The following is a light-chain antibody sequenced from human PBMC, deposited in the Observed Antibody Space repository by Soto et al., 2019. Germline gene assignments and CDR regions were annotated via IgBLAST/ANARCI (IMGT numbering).Light chain of an antibody. V-gene: IGLV2-23*02. CDR1: SSDVGSYNL. Sequence: QSALTQPASVSGSPGQSITISCTGTSSDVGSYNLVSWYQQHPGKAPTLMIYEVSKRPSGVSNRFSGSKSGNTASLTISGLQAEDEADYYCCSYAGSSTYVFGTGTKVTVI. J-gene: IGLJ1*01. CDR2: EVS. CDR3: CSYAGSSTYV.